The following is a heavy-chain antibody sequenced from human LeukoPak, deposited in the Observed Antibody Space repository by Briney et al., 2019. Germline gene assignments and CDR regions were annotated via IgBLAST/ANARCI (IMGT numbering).Heavy chain of an antibody. CDR3: AAEYTYGTYYFDY. Sequence: SGTLSLTCTVSVGSIFSGGSYWSWIRQHPGKDLEWIGYVFYSGSAYYNPSLKSRVTISVDTSKNQFSLKLSSVTAADTAVYYSAAEYTYGTYYFDYWGQGTLVTVSS. D-gene: IGHD5-18*01. CDR1: VGSIFSGGSY. V-gene: IGHV4-31*03. J-gene: IGHJ4*02. CDR2: VFYSGSA.